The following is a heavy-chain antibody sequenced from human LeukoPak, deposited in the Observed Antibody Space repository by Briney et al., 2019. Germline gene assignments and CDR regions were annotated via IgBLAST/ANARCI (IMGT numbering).Heavy chain of an antibody. CDR1: GGSISSSSYY. J-gene: IGHJ1*01. Sequence: SETLSLTCTVSGGSISSSSYYWGWIRQPPGKGLEWIGSIYYSGSTYYNPSLKSRVTISVDTSKNQFSLKLSSVTAADTAVYYCARDRVFQLWGQGTLVTVSS. V-gene: IGHV4-39*07. CDR3: ARDRVFQL. CDR2: IYYSGST.